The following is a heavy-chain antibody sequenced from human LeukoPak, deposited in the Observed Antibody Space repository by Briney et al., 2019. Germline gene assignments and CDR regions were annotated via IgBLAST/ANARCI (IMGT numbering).Heavy chain of an antibody. CDR2: ISAYNGNT. V-gene: IGHV1-18*01. Sequence: ASVKVSCKASGYTFTSYGISWVRQAPGQGLEWMGWISAYNGNTNYAQKLQGRVTMTTDTSTSTAYMELRSLRSDDTAVYYCARRWQLAGYYYMDVWGKGTTVTVSS. D-gene: IGHD6-6*01. CDR1: GYTFTSYG. CDR3: ARRWQLAGYYYMDV. J-gene: IGHJ6*03.